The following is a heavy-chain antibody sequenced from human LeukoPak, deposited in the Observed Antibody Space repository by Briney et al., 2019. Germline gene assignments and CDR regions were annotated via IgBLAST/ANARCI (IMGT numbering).Heavy chain of an antibody. J-gene: IGHJ1*01. D-gene: IGHD2-15*01. V-gene: IGHV4-34*01. CDR1: GGSFSGYY. CDR2: INHRGSS. CDR3: ARDKFCSDTGSCNNGLFDL. Sequence: SETLSLTCGVFGGSFSGYYWTWLRQPPGKGLEWIGQINHRGSSHYNPSLRSRVTISVDTSKTQFSLKLTSVTAADTAVYYCARDKFCSDTGSCNNGLFDLWGQGALVTVSS.